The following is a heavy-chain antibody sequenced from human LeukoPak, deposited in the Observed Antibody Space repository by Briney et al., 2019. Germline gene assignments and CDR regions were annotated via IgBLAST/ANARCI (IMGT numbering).Heavy chain of an antibody. Sequence: GGSLRLSCAASGFTFSSYSMNWVRQAPGKGLEWVSSISSSSSYIYYADSVKGRFTISRDNAKNSLYLQMNSLRAEDTAVYYCARERLWSMYYFDYWGQGTLVTVSS. V-gene: IGHV3-21*01. D-gene: IGHD5-18*01. CDR1: GFTFSSYS. J-gene: IGHJ4*02. CDR3: ARERLWSMYYFDY. CDR2: ISSSSSYI.